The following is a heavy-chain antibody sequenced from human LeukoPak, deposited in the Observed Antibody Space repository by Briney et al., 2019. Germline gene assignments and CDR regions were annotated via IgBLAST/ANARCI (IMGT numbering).Heavy chain of an antibody. J-gene: IGHJ6*02. D-gene: IGHD1-1*01. CDR3: AKDGTNYYYYGMDV. V-gene: IGHV3-30*18. CDR1: GFTFSSYG. CDR2: ISYDGSNK. Sequence: GGSLRLSCAASGFTFSSYGMHWVRQAPGKGLEWVAVISYDGSNKYYADSVKGRFTISRDNSKNTLYLQMNSLRAEDTAVYYCAKDGTNYYYYGMDVWGQGTTVTVSS.